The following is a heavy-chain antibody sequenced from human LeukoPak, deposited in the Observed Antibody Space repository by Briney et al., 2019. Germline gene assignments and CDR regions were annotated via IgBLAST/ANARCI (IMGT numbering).Heavy chain of an antibody. CDR2: IYYSGST. V-gene: IGHV4-30-4*01. CDR3: ARESIRGAFDI. J-gene: IGHJ3*02. CDR1: GGSISSGDYY. Sequence: SETLSLTCTVSGGSISSGDYYWSWIRQPPGKGLEWIGYIYYSGSTCYNPSLKSRVTISVDTSKNQFSLKLSSVTAADTAVYYCARESIRGAFDIWGQGTMVTVSS. D-gene: IGHD1-14*01.